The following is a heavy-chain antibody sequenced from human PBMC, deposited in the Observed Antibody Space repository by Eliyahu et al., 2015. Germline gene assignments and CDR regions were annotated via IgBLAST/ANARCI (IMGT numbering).Heavy chain of an antibody. CDR1: GFSLSNVAMA. D-gene: IGHD7-27*01. V-gene: IGHV2-26*01. CDR2: IFSNDIK. Sequence: QVTLKESGPVLVKPTETLTLTCSVSGFSLSNVAMAVTWLRQPPGKALECLAHIFSNDIKYYSTSLESRLTISKDTSKSQVVLSMTNMDPVDSATYHCARMILGTAYYFDYWGQGARVTVSS. CDR3: ARMILGTAYYFDY. J-gene: IGHJ4*02.